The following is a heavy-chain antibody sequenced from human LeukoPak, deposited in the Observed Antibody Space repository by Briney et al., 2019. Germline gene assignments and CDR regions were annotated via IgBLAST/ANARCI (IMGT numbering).Heavy chain of an antibody. CDR2: INHSGST. V-gene: IGHV4-34*01. J-gene: IGHJ6*03. Sequence: SESLSLTCAVYGGSFSGYYWSWIRQPPGKGLEWIGEINHSGSTNYNPSLKSRVTISVDTSKNQFSLKLSSVTAADTAVYYCARTRMDVWGKGTTVTVS. CDR1: GGSFSGYY. D-gene: IGHD2-2*01. CDR3: ARTRMDV.